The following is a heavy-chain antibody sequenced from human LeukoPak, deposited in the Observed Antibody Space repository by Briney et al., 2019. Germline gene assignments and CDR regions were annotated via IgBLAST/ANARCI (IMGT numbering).Heavy chain of an antibody. CDR3: ASQYSGYDIAAYYYYGMDV. CDR2: IGTGGDT. CDR1: GFTFSSYA. J-gene: IGHJ6*02. Sequence: GGSLRLSCVASGFTFSSYAMSWVRQAPGKGLEWVSTIGTGGDTYYTDSVKGRFTISRDNSKNTLSLQMSSLRAEDTAVYYCASQYSGYDIAAYYYYGMDVWGQGTTVTVSS. D-gene: IGHD5-12*01. V-gene: IGHV3-23*01.